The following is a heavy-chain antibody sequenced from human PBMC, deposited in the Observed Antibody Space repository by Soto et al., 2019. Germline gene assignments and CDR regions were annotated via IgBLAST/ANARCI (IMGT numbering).Heavy chain of an antibody. J-gene: IGHJ4*02. CDR3: ARDSTYYDFWSGYYVPGYFDY. CDR2: INPSGGST. Sequence: ASVKVSCKASGYTFTSYYIHWVRQAPGQGLEWMGIINPSGGSTSYAQKFQGRVTMTRDTSTSTVYMELSSLRSEDTAVYYCARDSTYYDFWSGYYVPGYFDYWGQGTLVTVSS. CDR1: GYTFTSYY. D-gene: IGHD3-3*01. V-gene: IGHV1-46*01.